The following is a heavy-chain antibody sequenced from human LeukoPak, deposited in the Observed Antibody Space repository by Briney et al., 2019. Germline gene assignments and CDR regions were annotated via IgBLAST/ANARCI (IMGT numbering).Heavy chain of an antibody. CDR2: IYYSGST. J-gene: IGHJ5*02. V-gene: IGHV4-39*01. Sequence: SETLSLTCTVSGGSISSSSYYWSWIRQPPGKGLEWIGSIYYSGSTYYNPSLKSRVTISVDTSKNQFSLKLSSVTAADTAVYYCIRTTVTNTKVNWFDPWGQGTLVTVSS. D-gene: IGHD4-17*01. CDR3: IRTTVTNTKVNWFDP. CDR1: GGSISSSSYY.